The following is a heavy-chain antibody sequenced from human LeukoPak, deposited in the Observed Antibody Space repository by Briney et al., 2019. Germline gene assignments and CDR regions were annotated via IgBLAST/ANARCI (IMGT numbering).Heavy chain of an antibody. V-gene: IGHV3-66*01. D-gene: IGHD1-26*01. J-gene: IGHJ4*02. Sequence: GGSLRLSCIVSGFTVSSNYMSWVRQAPGKGLEWVSIIDSGGSTYYSDSVKDRFTISRDNSKNTLYLQINSLRAEDTAVYYCAKETVGATGDDYWGQGTLVTVSS. CDR1: GFTVSSNY. CDR3: AKETVGATGDDY. CDR2: IDSGGST.